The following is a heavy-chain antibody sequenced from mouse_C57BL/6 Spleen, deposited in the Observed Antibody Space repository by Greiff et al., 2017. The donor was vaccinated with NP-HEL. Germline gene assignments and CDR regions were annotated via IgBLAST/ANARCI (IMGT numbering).Heavy chain of an antibody. CDR1: GYTFTDYE. V-gene: IGHV1-15*01. Sequence: QVQLQQSGAELVRPGASVTLSCKASGYTFTDYEMHWVKQTPVQGLEWIGAIDPETGGTAYNQKFKGKAILTADKSSSTAYMELRSLTSEDSAVYYCTRRGGSYFDYWGQGTTLTVSS. J-gene: IGHJ2*01. CDR2: IDPETGGT. CDR3: TRRGGSYFDY.